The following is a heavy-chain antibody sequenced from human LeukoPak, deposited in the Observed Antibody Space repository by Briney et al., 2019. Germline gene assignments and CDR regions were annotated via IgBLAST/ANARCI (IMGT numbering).Heavy chain of an antibody. CDR1: GFTFDDYA. D-gene: IGHD6-13*01. V-gene: IGHV3-9*01. CDR3: AKDIWIAAAGSPFDY. CDR2: ISWNSGSI. J-gene: IGHJ4*02. Sequence: SLRLSCAASGFTFDDYAMHWVRQAPGKGLEWVSGISWNSGSIGYADSVKGRFTISRDNAKNSLYLQMNSLRAEDTALYYCAKDIWIAAAGSPFDYWGQGTLVTVSS.